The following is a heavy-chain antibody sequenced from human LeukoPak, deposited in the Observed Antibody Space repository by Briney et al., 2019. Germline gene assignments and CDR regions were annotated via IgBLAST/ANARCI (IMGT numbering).Heavy chain of an antibody. CDR1: GFTFTTFG. CDR3: AKDFSGEYYYDSSGYYYGLFDY. D-gene: IGHD3-22*01. J-gene: IGHJ4*02. V-gene: IGHV3-30*02. Sequence: PGGSLRLSCSASGFTFTTFGMHWVRQAPGKGLEWVAFIRYDGSNKYYADSVKGRFTISRDNSKNTLYLQMNSLRAEDTAVYYCAKDFSGEYYYDSSGYYYGLFDYWGQGTLVTVSP. CDR2: IRYDGSNK.